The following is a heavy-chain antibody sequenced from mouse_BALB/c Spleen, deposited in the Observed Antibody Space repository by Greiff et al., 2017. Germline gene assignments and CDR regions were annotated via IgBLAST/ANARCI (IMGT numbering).Heavy chain of an antibody. D-gene: IGHD2-10*02. J-gene: IGHJ4*01. CDR2: IDPANGNT. CDR3: AREYGRGYYAMDY. CDR1: GFNIKDTY. V-gene: IGHV14-3*02. Sequence: VQLQQSGAELAKPGASVKMSCTASGFNIKDTYMHWVKQRPEQGLEWIGRIDPANGNTKYVPKFQGKATITADTSSNTAYLQLSSLTSEDTAVYYCAREYGRGYYAMDYWGQGTSVTVSS.